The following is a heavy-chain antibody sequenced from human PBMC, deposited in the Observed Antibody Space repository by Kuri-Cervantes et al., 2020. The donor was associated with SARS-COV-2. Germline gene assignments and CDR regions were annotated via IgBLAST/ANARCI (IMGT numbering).Heavy chain of an antibody. V-gene: IGHV3-30*18. CDR1: GFTFSSYW. CDR3: AKDKTTRIASTGTSDY. CDR2: ISYDGSNK. Sequence: GESLKISWAASGFTFSSYWMHWVRQAPGKGLEWVAVISYDGSNKYYADSVKGRFTISRDNSKNTLYLQLNSLRAEDRAMYYCAKDKTTRIASTGTSDYWGQGTLVTVSS. J-gene: IGHJ4*02. D-gene: IGHD6-13*01.